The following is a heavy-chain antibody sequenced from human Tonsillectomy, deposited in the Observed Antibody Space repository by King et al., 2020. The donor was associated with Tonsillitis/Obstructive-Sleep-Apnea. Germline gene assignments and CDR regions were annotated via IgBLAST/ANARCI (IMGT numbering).Heavy chain of an antibody. Sequence: VQLVQSGGGVVRPGGSLRLSCAASGFTFDDYGMTWVRQRPGKGLEWVSGVNWSGGRTGYADSVKGRFTISRDDAKNSLYLQMNSLRAEDTALYYCARVPSPPGMAAPGHMDVWGKGTTVTVSS. V-gene: IGHV3-20*04. D-gene: IGHD6-13*01. J-gene: IGHJ6*03. CDR2: VNWSGGRT. CDR3: ARVPSPPGMAAPGHMDV. CDR1: GFTFDDYG.